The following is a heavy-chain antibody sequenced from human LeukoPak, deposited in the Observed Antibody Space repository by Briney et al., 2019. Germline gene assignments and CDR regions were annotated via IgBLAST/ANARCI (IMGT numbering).Heavy chain of an antibody. Sequence: ASVKVSCKASGYTFTGYYMHWVRQAPGQGLEWMGWINPNSGGTNYAQKFQGRVTMTRDTSISTAYMELSRLRSDDTAAYYCARDLGSIAVAGDWGQGTLVTVSS. CDR3: ARDLGSIAVAGD. CDR2: INPNSGGT. CDR1: GYTFTGYY. J-gene: IGHJ4*02. V-gene: IGHV1-2*02. D-gene: IGHD6-19*01.